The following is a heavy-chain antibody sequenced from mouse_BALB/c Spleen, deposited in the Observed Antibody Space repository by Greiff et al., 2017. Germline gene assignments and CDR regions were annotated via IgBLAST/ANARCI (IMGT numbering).Heavy chain of an antibody. CDR1: GFTFSSYG. J-gene: IGHJ2*01. CDR2: INSNGGST. Sequence: EVKLVESGGGLVQPGGSLKLSCADSGFTFSSYGMSWVRQTPDKRLELVATINSNGGSTYYPDSVKGRFTISRDNAKNTLYLQMSSLKSEDTAMYYCARDPLIDYDFDYWGQGTTLTVSS. V-gene: IGHV5-6-3*01. CDR3: ARDPLIDYDFDY. D-gene: IGHD2-13*01.